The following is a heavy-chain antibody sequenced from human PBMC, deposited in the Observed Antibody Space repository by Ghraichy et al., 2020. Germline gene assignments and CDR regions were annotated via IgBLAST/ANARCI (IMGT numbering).Heavy chain of an antibody. CDR3: ARHDVKGDFWSGYYNYFDY. CDR2: IYYSGST. V-gene: IGHV4-39*07. CDR1: GGSISSWNYY. J-gene: IGHJ4*02. D-gene: IGHD3-3*01. Sequence: SQTLSLTCSVSGGSISSWNYYWGWIRQPPGKGLEWIGSIYYSGSTYYDPSLKSRVTISVDTSKNQFSLKLSSVTAADTAVYYCARHDVKGDFWSGYYNYFDYWGQGTLVTVSS.